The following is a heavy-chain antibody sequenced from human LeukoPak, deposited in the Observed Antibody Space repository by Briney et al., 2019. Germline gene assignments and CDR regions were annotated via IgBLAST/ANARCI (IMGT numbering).Heavy chain of an antibody. CDR3: ARDSSEFRSLIPH. CDR2: IIPMFGTA. CDR1: GGTFSSYA. Sequence: SVKVSCKASGGTFSSYAISWVRQAPGRGLEWMGGIIPMFGTAKYAQKFQGRVTITADESTSTAYMELRSLRFEDTAVYYCARDSSEFRSLIPHWGQGTLITVSS. V-gene: IGHV1-69*13. J-gene: IGHJ1*01. D-gene: IGHD2-21*01.